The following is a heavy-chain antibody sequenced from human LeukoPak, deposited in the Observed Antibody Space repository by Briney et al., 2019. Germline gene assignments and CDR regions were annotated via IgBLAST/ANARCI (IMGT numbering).Heavy chain of an antibody. D-gene: IGHD2-2*01. CDR1: GFTFDDYA. Sequence: PGGSLRLSCAASGFTFDDYAMSWVRQAPGKGLEWVSGTNWSGGSTGYADSVKGRFTISRDNAKNSLSLQMNSLRAEDTALYHCARGKSSSTGAQPDYWGQGTLVTVSS. V-gene: IGHV3-20*01. J-gene: IGHJ4*02. CDR2: TNWSGGST. CDR3: ARGKSSSTGAQPDY.